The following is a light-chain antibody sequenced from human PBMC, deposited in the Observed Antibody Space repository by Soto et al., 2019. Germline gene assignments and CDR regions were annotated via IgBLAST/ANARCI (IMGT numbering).Light chain of an antibody. CDR1: QSVSSSS. V-gene: IGKV3-20*01. J-gene: IGKJ2*01. Sequence: EIVLTQSPGTLSLSPGEWATLSCRASQSVSSSSLAWYQQKPGQAPRLLIYGVSSRATGIPDRFGGSGSGTDFTLTISRLEPEDFAVYYCQHFGSLRYTFGQGTKLEIK. CDR2: GVS. CDR3: QHFGSLRYT.